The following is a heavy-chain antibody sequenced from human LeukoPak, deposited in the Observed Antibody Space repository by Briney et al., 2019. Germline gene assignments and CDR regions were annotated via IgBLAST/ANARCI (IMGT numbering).Heavy chain of an antibody. CDR1: GGSFSGYY. CDR3: ARGRKSVVTAINCWYFDL. D-gene: IGHD2-21*02. V-gene: IGHV4-34*01. J-gene: IGHJ2*01. Sequence: SETLSLTCAVYGGSFSGYYWSWIRQPPGKGLEWIGEINHSGSTNYNPSLKSRVTISVDTSKNQFSLKLSSVTAADTAVYYCARGRKSVVTAINCWYFDLWGRGTLVTVSS. CDR2: INHSGST.